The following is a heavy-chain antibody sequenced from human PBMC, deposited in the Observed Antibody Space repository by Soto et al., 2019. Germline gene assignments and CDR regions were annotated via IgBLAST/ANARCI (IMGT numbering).Heavy chain of an antibody. V-gene: IGHV3-15*01. Sequence: LRLSCAASGFTFSNAWMSWVRQAPGKGLEWVGRIKSKTDGGTTDYAAPVKGRFTISRDDSKNTLYLQMNSLKTEDTAVYYCTTDRKGISPETPYYDFWSGYPDNYYYYGMDVWGQGTTVTVSS. D-gene: IGHD3-3*01. CDR3: TTDRKGISPETPYYDFWSGYPDNYYYYGMDV. J-gene: IGHJ6*02. CDR1: GFTFSNAW. CDR2: IKSKTDGGTT.